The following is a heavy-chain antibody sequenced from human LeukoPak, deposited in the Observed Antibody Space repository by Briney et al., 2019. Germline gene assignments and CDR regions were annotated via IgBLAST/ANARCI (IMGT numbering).Heavy chain of an antibody. J-gene: IGHJ5*02. Sequence: ASVKVSCKASGYTFTSYDINWVRQATGQGLEWIGWKNPNSGNTGYAQKFQGTVTMTRNTSISTAYMELSSLRSEDTAVYYCARGYVLLWFGELLGWFDPWGQGTLVTVSS. CDR3: ARGYVLLWFGELLGWFDP. D-gene: IGHD3-10*01. CDR2: KNPNSGNT. CDR1: GYTFTSYD. V-gene: IGHV1-8*01.